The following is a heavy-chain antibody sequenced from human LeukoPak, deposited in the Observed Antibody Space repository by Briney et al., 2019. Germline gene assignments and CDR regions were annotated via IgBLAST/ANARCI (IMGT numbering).Heavy chain of an antibody. Sequence: SETLSLTCAVDGGSFSGYYWSWIRQPPGKGLEWIGEINHSGSTNYNPSLKSRVTISVDTSKNQFSLKLSSVTAADTAVYYCARDRILGAKVSWFDPWGQGTLVTVSS. CDR1: GGSFSGYY. J-gene: IGHJ5*02. CDR3: ARDRILGAKVSWFDP. V-gene: IGHV4-34*01. CDR2: INHSGST. D-gene: IGHD1-26*01.